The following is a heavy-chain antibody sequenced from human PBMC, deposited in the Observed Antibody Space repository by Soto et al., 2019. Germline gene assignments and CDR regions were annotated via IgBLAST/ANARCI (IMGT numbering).Heavy chain of an antibody. Sequence: SQTLSLTCAISGDSVSSNSAAWNWIRQSPSRGLEWLGRTYYRSKWYNDYAVSVKGRITINPDTSKNQFSLQLNSVTPEDTAVYYCARDWAEGSSWSLNWFDPWGQGTLVTVSS. J-gene: IGHJ5*02. CDR3: ARDWAEGSSWSLNWFDP. V-gene: IGHV6-1*01. CDR1: GDSVSSNSAA. CDR2: TYYRSKWYN. D-gene: IGHD6-13*01.